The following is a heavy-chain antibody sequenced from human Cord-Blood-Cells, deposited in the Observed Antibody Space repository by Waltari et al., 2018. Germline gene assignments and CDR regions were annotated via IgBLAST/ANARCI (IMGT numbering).Heavy chain of an antibody. D-gene: IGHD6-6*01. J-gene: IGHJ3*02. CDR1: GFTFSSSW. V-gene: IGHV3-7*01. CDR3: ASLAAPDAFDI. Sequence: EVQLVESGGGLVQPGGSLIPSSAASGFTFSSSWMSWVRQAPGKGLEWVANIKQDGSEKYYVDSVKGRFTISRDNAKNSLYLQMNSLRAEDTAVYYCASLAAPDAFDIWGQGTMVTVSS. CDR2: IKQDGSEK.